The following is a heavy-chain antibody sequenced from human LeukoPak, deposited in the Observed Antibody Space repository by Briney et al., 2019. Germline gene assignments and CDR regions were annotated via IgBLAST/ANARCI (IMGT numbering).Heavy chain of an antibody. J-gene: IGHJ6*03. V-gene: IGHV1-2*02. CDR3: ARESRITMNYYYYYMDV. D-gene: IGHD3-22*01. CDR2: INPNSGGT. Sequence: ASVKVSCKASGYTFTDYYMHWVRQAPGQGLEWMGWINPNSGGTNYAQKFQGRVTMTGDTSISTAYMDLSRLRSDDTAVYYCARESRITMNYYYYYMDVWGKGTTVTVSS. CDR1: GYTFTDYY.